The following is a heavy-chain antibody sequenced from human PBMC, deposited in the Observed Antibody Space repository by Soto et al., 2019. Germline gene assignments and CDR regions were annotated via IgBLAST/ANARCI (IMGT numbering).Heavy chain of an antibody. CDR3: ARDDIEWELLLDY. J-gene: IGHJ4*02. Sequence: QVELVESGGGVVQPGRSLRLSCAASGFTFSRYAMHWVRQAPGKGLEWVAVIPYDGSNKEYADSAKGRFTISRDNSKNTLDLQMNSLRAEDTAMYYCARDDIEWELLLDYWGQGTLVTVSS. D-gene: IGHD1-26*01. V-gene: IGHV3-30-3*01. CDR1: GFTFSRYA. CDR2: IPYDGSNK.